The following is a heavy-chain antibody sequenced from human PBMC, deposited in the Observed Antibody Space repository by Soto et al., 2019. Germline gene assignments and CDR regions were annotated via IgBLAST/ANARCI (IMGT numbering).Heavy chain of an antibody. J-gene: IGHJ4*02. Sequence: GASVKISCKASGYTFTKYIIHWVRQAPGQRLEWMGWINAGNGNTKYSQNLKGRVSFTRDTSASTAYMELSSLRSEDTAIYYCARDAELAKIPLEFWGEGTLVTVSS. D-gene: IGHD5-12*01. CDR3: ARDAELAKIPLEF. V-gene: IGHV1-3*01. CDR1: GYTFTKYI. CDR2: INAGNGNT.